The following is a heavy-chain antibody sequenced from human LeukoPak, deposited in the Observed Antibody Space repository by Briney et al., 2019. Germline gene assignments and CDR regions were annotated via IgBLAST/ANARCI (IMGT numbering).Heavy chain of an antibody. Sequence: PGGSLRLSCAASGFTFSSYAMSWVRQAPGKGLEWVSAISGSGGSTYYADSVKGRFTISRDNSKNTLYLQMNSLRAEDTAVYYCARGSDDSSGYLVPSHFDYWGQGTLVTVSS. J-gene: IGHJ4*02. D-gene: IGHD3-22*01. CDR1: GFTFSSYA. CDR2: ISGSGGST. V-gene: IGHV3-23*01. CDR3: ARGSDDSSGYLVPSHFDY.